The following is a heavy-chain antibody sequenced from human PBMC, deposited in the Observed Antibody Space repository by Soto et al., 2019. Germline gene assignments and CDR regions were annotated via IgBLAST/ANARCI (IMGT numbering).Heavy chain of an antibody. V-gene: IGHV3-74*01. CDR3: ASGAFGAYYLDY. Sequence: EVQLVDSGGGLVQPGGSLRLSCAASGFTFSSYWIHWVRQAPGEGLVWVSRIKGDGITTNYADSVKGRFTISRDYAKNSVFMQMNSLRDEDTAVYYCASGAFGAYYLDYWGQGTLVTVSS. J-gene: IGHJ4*02. CDR1: GFTFSSYW. D-gene: IGHD3-3*01. CDR2: IKGDGITT.